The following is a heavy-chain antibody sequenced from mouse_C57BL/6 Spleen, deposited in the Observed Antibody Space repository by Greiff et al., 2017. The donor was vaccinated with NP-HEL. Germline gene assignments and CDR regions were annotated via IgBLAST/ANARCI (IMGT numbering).Heavy chain of an antibody. CDR3: ARQDYYGSSYDWYFDV. CDR1: GFTFSDYG. V-gene: IGHV5-15*01. D-gene: IGHD1-1*01. J-gene: IGHJ1*03. CDR2: ISNLAYSI. Sequence: EVKLVESGGGLVQPGGSLKLSCAASGFTFSDYGMAWVRQAPRKGPEWVAFISNLAYSIYYADTMTGRFTISRENAKNTLYLEMSSLRSEDTAMYYCARQDYYGSSYDWYFDVWGTGTTVTVSS.